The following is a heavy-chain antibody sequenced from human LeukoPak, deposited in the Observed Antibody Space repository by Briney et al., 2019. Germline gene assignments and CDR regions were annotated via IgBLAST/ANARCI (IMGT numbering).Heavy chain of an antibody. CDR1: GYTFTGYY. J-gene: IGHJ3*02. Sequence: ASVKVSCKASGYTFTGYYMHWVRQAPGQGLERMRWINPNSGGTNYAQKFQGRVTMTRDTSISTAHMELSRPRSDDTAVYYCARDLDIVATDDAFDIWGQGTMVTVSS. D-gene: IGHD5-12*01. V-gene: IGHV1-2*02. CDR3: ARDLDIVATDDAFDI. CDR2: INPNSGGT.